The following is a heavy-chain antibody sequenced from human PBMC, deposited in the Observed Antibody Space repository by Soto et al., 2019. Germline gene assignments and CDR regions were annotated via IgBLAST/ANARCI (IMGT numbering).Heavy chain of an antibody. CDR2: VHDNGDT. CDR1: GGSITCSTCY. J-gene: IGHJ4*02. Sequence: PSETLSLTCTVSGGSITCSTCYWGWIRQPPGMGLEWIGTVHDNGDTYFSPSLNSRVTISIDTSKNQFSLKLNSVTAADTAIYFCDRTYRSSEYDYWSQGTLVTVSS. CDR3: DRTYRSSEYDY. V-gene: IGHV4-39*01. D-gene: IGHD3-10*01.